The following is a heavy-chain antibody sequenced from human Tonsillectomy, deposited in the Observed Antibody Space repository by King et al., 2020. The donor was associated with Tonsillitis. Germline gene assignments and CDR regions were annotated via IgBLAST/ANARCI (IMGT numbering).Heavy chain of an antibody. Sequence: QLVQSGGGLVHPGGSLRLACSASGVSVGSTYISGVRQTPGKELEWISVIYGYARTFNAESVRAGLTVHRYNSENKVYLQMNSLIVEDTAIYYCARGGWSSLDYWGQGTPVTVSS. CDR2: IYGYART. D-gene: IGHD3-10*01. CDR1: GVSVGSTY. V-gene: IGHV3-66*01. CDR3: ARGGWSSLDY. J-gene: IGHJ4*02.